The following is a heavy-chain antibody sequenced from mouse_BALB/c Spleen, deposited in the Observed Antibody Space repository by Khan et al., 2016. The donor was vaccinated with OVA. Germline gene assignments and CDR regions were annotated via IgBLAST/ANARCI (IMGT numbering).Heavy chain of an antibody. CDR3: ARTARIKY. CDR2: ISYTGSP. D-gene: IGHD1-2*01. CDR1: GYSITSGYG. Sequence: EVKLLESGPGLVKPSQSLSLTCTVTGYSITSGYGWNWIRQFPGNKLEWMGYISYTGSPNYNPSLKNQISITRDTSKNQFFLQLNSVTTEDTVTYYCARTARIKYWGQGTTLTVSS. V-gene: IGHV3-2*02. J-gene: IGHJ2*01.